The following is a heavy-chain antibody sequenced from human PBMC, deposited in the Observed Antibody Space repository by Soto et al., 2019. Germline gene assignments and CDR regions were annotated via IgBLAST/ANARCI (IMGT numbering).Heavy chain of an antibody. J-gene: IGHJ6*02. CDR2: TYYTGNT. CDR1: GAAIPRGAYY. Sequence: SETLSLTCPLCGAAIPRGAYYWTWFRQLPGRGLEWIGYTYYTGNTNYNPSLKSRLAISVDTSKNQFPLRLSSVTAADTALYYCVRDTTRIRGMDVWGPGTTVTIYS. D-gene: IGHD1-26*01. CDR3: VRDTTRIRGMDV. V-gene: IGHV4-31*03.